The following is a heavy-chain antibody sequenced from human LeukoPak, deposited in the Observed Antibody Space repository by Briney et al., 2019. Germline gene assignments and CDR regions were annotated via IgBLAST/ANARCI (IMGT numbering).Heavy chain of an antibody. D-gene: IGHD3-3*01. J-gene: IGHJ4*02. CDR2: IIPILGIA. Sequence: GASVKVSCKASGGTFSSYTISWWRQAPGQGLEWMGRIIPILGIANYAQKFQGRVTITADKSTSTAYMELSSLRSEDTAVYYCARVGTYYDFWSGYLSHNYFDYWGQGTLVTVSS. CDR1: GGTFSSYT. CDR3: ARVGTYYDFWSGYLSHNYFDY. V-gene: IGHV1-69*02.